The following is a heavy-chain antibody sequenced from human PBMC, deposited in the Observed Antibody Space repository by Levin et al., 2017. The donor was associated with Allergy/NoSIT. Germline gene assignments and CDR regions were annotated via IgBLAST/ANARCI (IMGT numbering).Heavy chain of an antibody. CDR1: GFTFSNAW. CDR2: IKSKTDGGTT. V-gene: IGHV3-15*01. Sequence: PGGSLRLSCAASGFTFSNAWMSWVRQAPGKGLEWVGRIKSKTDGGTTDYAAPVKGRFTISRDDSKNTLYLQMNSLKTEDTAVYYCTTGPSGYCSGGSCYPFDYWGQGTLVTVSS. D-gene: IGHD2-15*01. J-gene: IGHJ4*02. CDR3: TTGPSGYCSGGSCYPFDY.